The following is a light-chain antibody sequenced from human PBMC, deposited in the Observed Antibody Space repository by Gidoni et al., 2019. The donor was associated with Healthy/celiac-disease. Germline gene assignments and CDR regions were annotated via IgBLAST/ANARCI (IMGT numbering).Light chain of an antibody. CDR3: AAWDDSLNGWV. CDR2: SNN. J-gene: IGLJ3*02. Sequence: QSVLTQPPSASATLGQRVTISCSGRSSTIGSNTVNWYQQLPGTAPKLLIYSNNQRPSGVPDRFSGSKSGTSASLAISGLQSEDEADYYCAAWDDSLNGWVFGGGTKLTVL. V-gene: IGLV1-44*01. CDR1: SSTIGSNT.